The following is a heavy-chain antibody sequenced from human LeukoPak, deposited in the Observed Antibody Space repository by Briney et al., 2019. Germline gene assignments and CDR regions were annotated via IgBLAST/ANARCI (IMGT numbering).Heavy chain of an antibody. D-gene: IGHD3-3*01. V-gene: IGHV1-18*01. CDR2: IGAYNGNT. Sequence: ASVKVSCKASGYTFTSYGISWVRQAPGQGLEWMGWIGAYNGNTNYAQKLQGRVTMTTDTSTSTAYMELSSLRSEDTAVYYCATDRGFWSGYYTNWFDPWGQGTLVTVSS. CDR1: GYTFTSYG. J-gene: IGHJ5*02. CDR3: ATDRGFWSGYYTNWFDP.